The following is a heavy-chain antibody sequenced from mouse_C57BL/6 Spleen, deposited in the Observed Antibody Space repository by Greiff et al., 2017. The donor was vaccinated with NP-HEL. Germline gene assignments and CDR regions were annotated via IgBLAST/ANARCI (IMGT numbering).Heavy chain of an antibody. CDR2: IHPNSGST. CDR1: GYTFTSYW. D-gene: IGHD1-1*01. V-gene: IGHV1-64*01. Sequence: QVQLKQPGAELVKPGASVKLSCKASGYTFTSYWMHWVKQRPGQGLEWIGMIHPNSGSTNYNEKFKSKATLTVDKSSSTAYMQLSSLTSEDSAVYYCARCTDYYAMDYWGQGTSVTVSS. CDR3: ARCTDYYAMDY. J-gene: IGHJ4*01.